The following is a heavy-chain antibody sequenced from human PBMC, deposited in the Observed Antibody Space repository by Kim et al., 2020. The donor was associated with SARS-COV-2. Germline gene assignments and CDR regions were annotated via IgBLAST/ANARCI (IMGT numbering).Heavy chain of an antibody. V-gene: IGHV4-59*08. Sequence: SETLSLTCTVSGGSISSYYWSWIRQPPGKGLEWIGYIYYSGSINYNPSLKSRVTISVDTSKNQFSLKLSSVTAADTAVYYCARRTATSDAFDICGQGTMVTVSS. CDR2: IYYSGSI. D-gene: IGHD5-18*01. CDR3: ARRTATSDAFDI. CDR1: GGSISSYY. J-gene: IGHJ3*02.